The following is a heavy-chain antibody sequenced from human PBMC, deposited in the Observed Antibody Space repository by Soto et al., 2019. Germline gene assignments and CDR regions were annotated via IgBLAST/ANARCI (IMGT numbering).Heavy chain of an antibody. Sequence: QITLKESGPTLVKPTQTLTLTCTFSGFSLSTSGVGVGWIRQPPGKALEWLALIYWDDDRHYSPSLKSRLTITKDTSKNQVVLTMTNMDPVDTATYFCAHRYVERGLSGFPNWGQGTLVTVSS. D-gene: IGHD3-10*02. V-gene: IGHV2-5*02. CDR2: IYWDDDR. J-gene: IGHJ4*02. CDR3: AHRYVERGLSGFPN. CDR1: GFSLSTSGVG.